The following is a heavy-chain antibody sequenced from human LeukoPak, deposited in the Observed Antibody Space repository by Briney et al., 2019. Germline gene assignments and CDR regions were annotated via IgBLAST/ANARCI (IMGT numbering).Heavy chain of an antibody. V-gene: IGHV3-30*02. D-gene: IGHD3-10*01. CDR2: IRYDGSNK. CDR1: GFTFSNYG. Sequence: GGSLRLSCAASGFTFSNYGLHWVRQAPGKGLEWVAFIRYDGSNKYYADSVKGRFTISRDNSKNTLYLQMNSLRAEDTAVYYCARDLDGSGSYYAASVDWGQGTLVTVSS. CDR3: ARDLDGSGSYYAASVD. J-gene: IGHJ4*02.